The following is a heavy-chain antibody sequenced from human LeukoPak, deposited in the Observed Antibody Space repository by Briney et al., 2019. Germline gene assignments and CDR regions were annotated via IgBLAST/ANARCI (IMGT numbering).Heavy chain of an antibody. Sequence: GSLRLSCAASGFTFSNYWMSWVRQAPGKGLEWVANIKQDGSEKYYVDSVKGRFTISRDNAKNSLYLQMNSLRAEDTALYYCAREDQPRGTFDYWGQGILVTVSS. CDR2: IKQDGSEK. V-gene: IGHV3-7*05. D-gene: IGHD2-15*01. J-gene: IGHJ4*02. CDR3: AREDQPRGTFDY. CDR1: GFTFSNYW.